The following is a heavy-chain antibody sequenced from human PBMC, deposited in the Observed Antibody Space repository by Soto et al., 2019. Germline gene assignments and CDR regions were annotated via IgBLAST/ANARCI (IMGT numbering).Heavy chain of an antibody. CDR1: GFTFRDYY. CDR3: AREYYYTMDV. Sequence: QVQLVESGGGLVRPGGSLRLSCEASGFTFRDYYMTWFRQAPGKGLEWLSYIDSSTKYMNYADSVKGRFTISRDNAKNSLYLQMNSLRADDMAVYYCAREYYYTMDVWGQGTMVTVSS. J-gene: IGHJ6*01. CDR2: IDSSTKYM. V-gene: IGHV3-11*05.